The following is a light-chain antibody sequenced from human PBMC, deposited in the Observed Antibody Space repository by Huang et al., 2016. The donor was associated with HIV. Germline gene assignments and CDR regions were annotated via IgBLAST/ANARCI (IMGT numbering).Light chain of an antibody. CDR2: DAS. J-gene: IGKJ1*01. CDR3: QQRSIWPPWT. V-gene: IGKV3-11*01. CDR1: QSIASS. Sequence: EIVLTQSPATLSLSPGERATLSCRASQSIASSLAWYQQKPGQAPRLLIFDASNKATGIPARFSGRGSGTDFTLTIDSLGPEDFAVYYCQQRSIWPPWTFGPGTKVEIK.